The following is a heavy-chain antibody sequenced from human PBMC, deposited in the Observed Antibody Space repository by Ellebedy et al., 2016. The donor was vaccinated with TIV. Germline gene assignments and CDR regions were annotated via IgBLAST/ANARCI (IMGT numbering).Heavy chain of an antibody. Sequence: AASVKVSCKTSGYTFTDYHIHWVRQAPGQGLEWMGWIYPSRGDTQYAQKFQGRVTMTRDTSISTAYMELSRLRSDDTAVYYCAREVALDYWGQGTLVTVSS. CDR1: GYTFTDYH. V-gene: IGHV1-2*02. CDR3: AREVALDY. J-gene: IGHJ4*02. CDR2: IYPSRGDT.